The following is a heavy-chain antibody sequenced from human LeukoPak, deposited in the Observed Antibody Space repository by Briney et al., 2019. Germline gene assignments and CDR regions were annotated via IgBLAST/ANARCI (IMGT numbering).Heavy chain of an antibody. D-gene: IGHD3-9*01. CDR2: INPNSGGT. J-gene: IGHJ4*02. V-gene: IGHV1-2*02. CDR3: ARYGVPDWNYLDY. CDR1: GYTFTGYY. Sequence: ASVKVSCTASGYTFTGYYMNWVRQAPGQGLEWMGWINPNSGGTDYAQKFQGRVTMTRDTSISTAYMELSRLRSDDTAVYYCARYGVPDWNYLDYWGQGTLVTVSS.